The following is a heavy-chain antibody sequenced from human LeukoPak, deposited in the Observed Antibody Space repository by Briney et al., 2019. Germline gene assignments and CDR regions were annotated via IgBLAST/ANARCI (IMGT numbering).Heavy chain of an antibody. D-gene: IGHD3-10*01. V-gene: IGHV4-59*12. J-gene: IGHJ4*02. CDR1: VGSIRSYY. CDR2: IYYSGST. Sequence: SETLSLTCTVSVGSIRSYYWSWIRQPPGKGLEWIGYIYYSGSTNYNPSLKSRVTISVDTSKNQFSLKLSSVTAADTDVYYCARARYFGSGSYFDYWGQGTLVTVSS. CDR3: ARARYFGSGSYFDY.